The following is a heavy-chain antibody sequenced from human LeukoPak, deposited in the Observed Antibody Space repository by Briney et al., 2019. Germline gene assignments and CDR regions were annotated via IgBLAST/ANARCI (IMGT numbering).Heavy chain of an antibody. J-gene: IGHJ5*02. V-gene: IGHV4-59*01. Sequence: SETLSLTCTVSGGSISSYYWSWIRQPPGKGLEWIDYIYYSGSTKYNPSLKSRVTISVDTSKNQFSLKLNSVTAADTAVYYCARDKGYYDSTDSYHLIWFDPWGQGTLVTVSS. CDR1: GGSISSYY. CDR3: ARDKGYYDSTDSYHLIWFDP. D-gene: IGHD3-22*01. CDR2: IYYSGST.